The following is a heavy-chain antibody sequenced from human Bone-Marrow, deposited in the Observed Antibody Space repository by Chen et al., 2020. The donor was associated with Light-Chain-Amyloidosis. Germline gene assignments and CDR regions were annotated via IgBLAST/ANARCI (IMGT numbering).Heavy chain of an antibody. J-gene: IGHJ4*02. CDR1: GYTFPNYW. Sequence: EVQLEQSGPEVKKPGESLKISCKGSGYTFPNYWIGWVRQRPGKGLEWMGVIYPDDSDARYSPSFEGQVTISADKSITTAYLQWRSLKASDPAMYYCARRRDGYNFDYWGQGTLVTVSS. V-gene: IGHV5-51*01. CDR3: ARRRDGYNFDY. CDR2: IYPDDSDA. D-gene: IGHD5-12*01.